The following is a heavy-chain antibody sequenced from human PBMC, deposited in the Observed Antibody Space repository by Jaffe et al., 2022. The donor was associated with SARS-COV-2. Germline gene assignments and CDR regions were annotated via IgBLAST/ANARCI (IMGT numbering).Heavy chain of an antibody. V-gene: IGHV1-69*01. CDR3: ATDWHHAVYYDSSGF. Sequence: QVQLVQSGAEVKKPGSSVRVSCKASGGTLRRFAISWVRLVPRHGFEWMGWIIPIFGTTNYAQNFQGRVTITADESTSTAYMELNNLTSDDSAVYYCATDWHHAVYYDSSGFWGQGTLVTVSS. J-gene: IGHJ4*02. D-gene: IGHD3-22*01. CDR1: GGTLRRFA. CDR2: IIPIFGTT.